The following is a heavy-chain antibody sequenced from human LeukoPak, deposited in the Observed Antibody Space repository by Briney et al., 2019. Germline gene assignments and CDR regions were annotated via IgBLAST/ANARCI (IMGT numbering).Heavy chain of an antibody. V-gene: IGHV4-39*07. J-gene: IGHJ4*02. Sequence: SRVTISVDTSKNQFSLKLSSVTAADTAVYYCASQDLTQHGYSYGTVFDYWGQGTLVTVSS. CDR3: ASQDLTQHGYSYGTVFDY. D-gene: IGHD5-18*01.